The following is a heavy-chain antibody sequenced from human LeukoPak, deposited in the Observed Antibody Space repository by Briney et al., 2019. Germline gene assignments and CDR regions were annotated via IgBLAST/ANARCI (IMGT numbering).Heavy chain of an antibody. V-gene: IGHV3-21*01. CDR2: ISSTSSYI. CDR3: ARKSSAVAGPFDY. D-gene: IGHD6-19*01. CDR1: GFTFSSYA. J-gene: IGHJ4*02. Sequence: GGSLRLSCAASGFTFSSYAMNWVRQAPGKGLEWVSSISSTSSYIYYAGSVKGRFTISRDSAKNSLYLQMNSLRAEDTAVYYCARKSSAVAGPFDYWGQGTLVTVSS.